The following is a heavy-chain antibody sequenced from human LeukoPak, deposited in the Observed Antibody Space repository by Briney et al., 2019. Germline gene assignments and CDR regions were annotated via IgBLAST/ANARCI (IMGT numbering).Heavy chain of an antibody. CDR3: ARAGVVTAIHLSHFGY. Sequence: PSQTLSLTCTVSGGSISSGGYYWSWIRQHPGKGLEWIGYIYYSGSTYYNPSLKSRVTISVDTSKNQFSLKLSSVTAADTAVYYCARAGVVTAIHLSHFGYWGQGTLVTVSS. CDR2: IYYSGST. CDR1: GGSISSGGYY. V-gene: IGHV4-31*03. D-gene: IGHD2-21*02. J-gene: IGHJ4*02.